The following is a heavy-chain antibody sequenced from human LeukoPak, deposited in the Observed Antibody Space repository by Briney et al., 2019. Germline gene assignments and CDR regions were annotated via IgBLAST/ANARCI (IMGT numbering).Heavy chain of an antibody. D-gene: IGHD4-23*01. J-gene: IGHJ6*02. CDR2: IYYSGST. Sequence: SETLPLTCTVSGASNNSYYWTWIQQPPGKELEWIGHIYYSGSTDYNPSLESRVTISIDTSQTQFSLKVNSVTAADTAVYYCARLPTVVTSAYYGLDVWGQGTTVIVSS. V-gene: IGHV4-59*08. CDR1: GASNNSYY. CDR3: ARLPTVVTSAYYGLDV.